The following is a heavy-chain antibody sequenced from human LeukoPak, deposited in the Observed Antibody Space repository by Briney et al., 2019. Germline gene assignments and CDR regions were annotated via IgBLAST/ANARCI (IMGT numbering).Heavy chain of an antibody. CDR1: GGSISSYY. CDR2: IYYSGST. Sequence: SETLSLTCTVPGGSISSYYWSWIRQPPGKGLEGIGYIYYSGSTNYNPSLKSRVTISVDTSKNQFSLKLSSVTAADTAVYYCARARCSGGSCYWGWFDPWGQGTLVTVSS. CDR3: ARARCSGGSCYWGWFDP. V-gene: IGHV4-59*01. D-gene: IGHD2-15*01. J-gene: IGHJ5*02.